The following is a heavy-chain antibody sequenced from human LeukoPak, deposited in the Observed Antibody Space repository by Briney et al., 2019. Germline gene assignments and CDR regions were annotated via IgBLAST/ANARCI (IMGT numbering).Heavy chain of an antibody. CDR3: ARDGESYSSGWTGYFDY. CDR2: IKQDGSEK. J-gene: IGHJ4*02. Sequence: PGGSLRLSCAASGFTFSSYWMSWVRQAPGKGLEWVANIKQDGSEKYYVDSVKGRFTIPRDNAKNSLYLQMNSLRAEDTAVYYCARDGESYSSGWTGYFDYWGQGTLVTVSS. D-gene: IGHD6-19*01. CDR1: GFTFSSYW. V-gene: IGHV3-7*01.